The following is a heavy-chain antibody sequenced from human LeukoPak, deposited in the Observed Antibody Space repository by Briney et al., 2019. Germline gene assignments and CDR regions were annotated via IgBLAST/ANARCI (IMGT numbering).Heavy chain of an antibody. Sequence: GRSLRLSRAASGFTFSSYGMHWVRQAPGKGLEWVAVISYDGSNKYYADSVKGRFTVSRDNSKNTLYLQMNSLRAEDTAVYYCAKDSGWLQIDYWGQGTLVTVSS. CDR2: ISYDGSNK. CDR3: AKDSGWLQIDY. V-gene: IGHV3-30*18. CDR1: GFTFSSYG. J-gene: IGHJ4*02. D-gene: IGHD5-24*01.